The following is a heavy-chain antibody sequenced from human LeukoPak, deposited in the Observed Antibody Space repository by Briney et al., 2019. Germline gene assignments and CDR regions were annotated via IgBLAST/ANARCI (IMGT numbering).Heavy chain of an antibody. D-gene: IGHD4-17*01. CDR2: ISGDGGST. CDR3: AKHIKRTKRGTVTTYYYSGMDV. J-gene: IGHJ6*02. V-gene: IGHV3-43*02. CDR1: GFNFDDYA. Sequence: GGSLRLSCAASGFNFDDYAVHWVRQAPGKGLEWVSVISGDGGSTHLADSVKGRFTISRDNSKNSLYLQMNSLRADDAALYYCAKHIKRTKRGTVTTYYYSGMDVWGQGTTVTVSS.